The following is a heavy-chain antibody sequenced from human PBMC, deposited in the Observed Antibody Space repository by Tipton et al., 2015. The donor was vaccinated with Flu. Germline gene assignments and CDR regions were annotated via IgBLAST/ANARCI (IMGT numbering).Heavy chain of an antibody. CDR1: GGSISSGSYY. V-gene: IGHV4-61*02. Sequence: TLSLTCNVSGGSISSGSYYWSWIRQPAGRGLEWIGRIYTSGSTNYNPSLKSRVTISVDTSKNHFTLKLSSVTAADTAVYYCARAAAVALDYWGQGMLVTVSS. J-gene: IGHJ4*02. CDR3: ARAAAVALDY. CDR2: IYTSGST. D-gene: IGHD6-19*01.